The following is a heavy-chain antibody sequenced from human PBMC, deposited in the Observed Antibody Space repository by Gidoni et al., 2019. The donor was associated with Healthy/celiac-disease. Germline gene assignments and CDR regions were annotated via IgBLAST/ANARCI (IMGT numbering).Heavy chain of an antibody. CDR2: ISYDGSNK. J-gene: IGHJ4*02. V-gene: IGHV3-30*03. Sequence: QVQLVESGGGVVQPGRSLRLACAASGLPYRSYGMPWVRQAPGKGLEWVAVISYDGSNKYYADSVKGRFTISRDNSKNTLYLQMNSLRAEDTAVYYCATINRLAAAQARYNSFDYWGQGTLVTVSS. CDR3: ATINRLAAAQARYNSFDY. CDR1: GLPYRSYG. D-gene: IGHD6-13*01.